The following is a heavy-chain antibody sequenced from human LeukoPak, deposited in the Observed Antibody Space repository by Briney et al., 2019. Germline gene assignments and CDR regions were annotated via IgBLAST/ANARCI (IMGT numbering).Heavy chain of an antibody. CDR1: GGTFSSYA. CDR2: IIPIFGTA. V-gene: IGHV1-69*13. D-gene: IGHD6-19*01. Sequence: GASVKVSCKASGGTFSSYAISWVRQAPGQGLEWMGGIIPIFGTANYAQKFQGRVTITADESTSTAYMELSSLRSEDTAVYYCARAVAGRDDAFDIWGQGTMVTVSS. J-gene: IGHJ3*02. CDR3: ARAVAGRDDAFDI.